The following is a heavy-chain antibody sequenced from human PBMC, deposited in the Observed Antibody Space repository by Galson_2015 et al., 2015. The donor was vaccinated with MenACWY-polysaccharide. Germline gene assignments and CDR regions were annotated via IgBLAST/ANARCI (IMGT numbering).Heavy chain of an antibody. D-gene: IGHD6-13*01. CDR3: ARPSYSSSWNPFDY. CDR2: IFPGDSDT. J-gene: IGHJ4*02. V-gene: IGHV5-51*01. Sequence: PGNGLEWMGVIFPGDSDTRYSPSFQGQATISADKSISTAYLQWSSLKASDTAMYYCARPSYSSSWNPFDYWGQGTLVTVSS.